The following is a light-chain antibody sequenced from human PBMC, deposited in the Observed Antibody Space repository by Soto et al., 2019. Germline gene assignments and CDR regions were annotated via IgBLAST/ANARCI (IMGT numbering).Light chain of an antibody. CDR3: QHYNSHSTWT. V-gene: IGKV1-13*02. CDR1: QGIKNY. J-gene: IGKJ1*01. Sequence: AIQFTQSPSSLSASVGDRVTITCRASQGIKNYLAWFQQKPGKAPNLLIYDASSLQSAVPSRFSGSGSGTEFTLTINSLQPDDFATYYCQHYNSHSTWTFGQGTKVDIK. CDR2: DAS.